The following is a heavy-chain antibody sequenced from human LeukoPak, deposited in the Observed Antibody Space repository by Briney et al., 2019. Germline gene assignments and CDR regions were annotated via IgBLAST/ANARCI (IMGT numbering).Heavy chain of an antibody. V-gene: IGHV3-7*03. Sequence: GGSLRLSCAASGFTFSSYWMSWVRQAPGKGLEWVANIKQDGSEKYYVDSVKGRFTISRDNAKNSLYLQMNSLRAEDTAVYYCARSPLSFRELSFDYWGQGTLVTVSS. J-gene: IGHJ4*02. D-gene: IGHD3-10*01. CDR1: GFTFSSYW. CDR2: IKQDGSEK. CDR3: ARSPLSFRELSFDY.